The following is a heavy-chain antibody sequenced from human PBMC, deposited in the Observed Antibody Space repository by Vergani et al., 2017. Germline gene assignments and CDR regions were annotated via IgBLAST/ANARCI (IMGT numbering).Heavy chain of an antibody. CDR2: ISSSSSYT. J-gene: IGHJ4*02. V-gene: IGHV3-11*05. CDR1: GFTFSDYY. Sequence: VQLVESGGGLVQPGGSLRLSYAASGFTFSDYYMSWIRQAPGKGLEWVSYISSSSSYTNYADSVKGRFTISRDNAKNSLYLQMNSLRAEDTAVYYCASDMGRPVDYWGQGTLGTVSS. D-gene: IGHD3-10*01. CDR3: ASDMGRPVDY.